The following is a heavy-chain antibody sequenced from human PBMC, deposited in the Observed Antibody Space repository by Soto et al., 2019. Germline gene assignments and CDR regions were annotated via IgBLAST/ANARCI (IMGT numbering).Heavy chain of an antibody. CDR2: ISARNGNT. CDR1: GYAFTTYG. Sequence: QVHLVQSGAEVKKPGASVKVSCKGSGYAFTTYGITWVRQAPGQGLEWMGWISARNGNTNYAQKRQGRVTGTRDTPTSTAYMELRRPSTDGTAGYYCARASYGDYWGQGALVTVSS. J-gene: IGHJ4*02. CDR3: ARASYGDY. V-gene: IGHV1-18*01. D-gene: IGHD1-26*01.